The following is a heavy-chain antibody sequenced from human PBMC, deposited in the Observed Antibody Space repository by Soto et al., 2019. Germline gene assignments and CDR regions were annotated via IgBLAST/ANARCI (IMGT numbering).Heavy chain of an antibody. J-gene: IGHJ6*02. CDR3: AMVDVYVTPSPQDV. V-gene: IGHV1-18*01. D-gene: IGHD3-16*01. CDR1: GYSFTSYG. Sequence: QVQLVQSGAEVKNPGASVKVSCKASGYSFTSYGIGWARQAPGQGLEWMGWINAYNGNTNYAQNLQGRLTLTTDTATTTAYMELRSLRSNDTAIYYCAMVDVYVTPSPQDVWGQGTKVTVSS. CDR2: INAYNGNT.